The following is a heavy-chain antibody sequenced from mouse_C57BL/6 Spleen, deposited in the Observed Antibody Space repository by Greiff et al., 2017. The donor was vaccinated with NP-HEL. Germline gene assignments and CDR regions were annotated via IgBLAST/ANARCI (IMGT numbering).Heavy chain of an antibody. J-gene: IGHJ3*01. Sequence: EVKLMESGEGLVKPGGSLKLSCAASGFTFSSYAMSWVRQTPEKRLEWVAYISSGGDYIYYADTVKGRFTISRDNARNTLYLQMSSQKSEDTAMYYCTREDYDYDWFAYWGQGTLVTVSA. CDR1: GFTFSSYA. CDR2: ISSGGDYI. D-gene: IGHD2-4*01. CDR3: TREDYDYDWFAY. V-gene: IGHV5-9-1*02.